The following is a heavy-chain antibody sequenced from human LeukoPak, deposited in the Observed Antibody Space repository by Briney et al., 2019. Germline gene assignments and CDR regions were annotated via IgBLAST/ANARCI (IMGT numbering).Heavy chain of an antibody. D-gene: IGHD4/OR15-4a*01. Sequence: PGGSLRLSCAASVFTYSSYAMSWVRQAPGKGLEWVSAISGSGGSTYYADSVKGRFTISRDNSKNTLYLQMNSLRAEDTAVYYCARDSYGAYLYFDYWGQGTLVTVSS. J-gene: IGHJ4*02. V-gene: IGHV3-23*01. CDR3: ARDSYGAYLYFDY. CDR2: ISGSGGST. CDR1: VFTYSSYA.